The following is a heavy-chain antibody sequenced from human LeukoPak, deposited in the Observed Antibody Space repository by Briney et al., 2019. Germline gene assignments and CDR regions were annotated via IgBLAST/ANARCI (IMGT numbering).Heavy chain of an antibody. CDR2: ISASGAMT. CDR3: AKDRSIGTYYTFDH. V-gene: IGHV3-23*01. CDR1: GFTFDDYA. Sequence: GGSLRLSCGASGFTFDDYAMTWVRQAPGKGLEWVSSISASGAMTYYADSVKGRFTVSRDNSKSTLYLQMSRLTAADTAVYYCAKDRSIGTYYTFDHWGQGTLVTVSS. D-gene: IGHD1-26*01. J-gene: IGHJ4*02.